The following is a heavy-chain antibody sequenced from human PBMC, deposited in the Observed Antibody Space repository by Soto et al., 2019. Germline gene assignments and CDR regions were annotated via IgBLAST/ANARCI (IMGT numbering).Heavy chain of an antibody. J-gene: IGHJ4*02. V-gene: IGHV3-30-3*01. Sequence: QVQLVESGGGVVQPGRSLRLSCAASGFTFSSYAMHWVRQAPGKGLEWVAVISYDGSNKYYADSVKGRFTISRDNSKNTLYLQMNIRRDEDTAVYYCGRATPVDRGDYWGQGTLVTVSS. CDR3: GRATPVDRGDY. CDR2: ISYDGSNK. CDR1: GFTFSSYA. D-gene: IGHD5-12*01.